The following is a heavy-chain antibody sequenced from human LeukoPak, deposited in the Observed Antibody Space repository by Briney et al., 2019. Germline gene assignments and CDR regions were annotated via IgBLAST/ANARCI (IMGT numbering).Heavy chain of an antibody. V-gene: IGHV3-30*04. CDR1: GFGFGSFA. J-gene: IGHJ4*02. CDR2: MSYDESSE. D-gene: IGHD5-24*01. Sequence: GGSLRLSCEGSGFTASGFGFGSFAMYWVRQAPGKGLEWVAVMSYDESSEYYADSVKGRFTISRDNSKNTLYLQMNSLRAEDTAVYYCASLWEAAWGDGYNSVFDYWGQGTLVTVSS. CDR3: ASLWEAAWGDGYNSVFDY.